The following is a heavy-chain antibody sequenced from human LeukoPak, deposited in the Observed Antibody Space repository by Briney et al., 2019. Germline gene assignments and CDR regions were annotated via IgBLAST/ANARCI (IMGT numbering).Heavy chain of an antibody. J-gene: IGHJ5*02. CDR1: GYTFTAYY. V-gene: IGHV1-2*02. D-gene: IGHD4-17*01. Sequence: ASVKVSCKASGYTFTAYYMHWVRQASRHGFQWMGWVNPNSGGTNYAQKFQGRVTMTRDTSINTAYMELTSLRSDDTAVYYCARGNGDNNWFDPWGQGTLVTVSS. CDR2: VNPNSGGT. CDR3: ARGNGDNNWFDP.